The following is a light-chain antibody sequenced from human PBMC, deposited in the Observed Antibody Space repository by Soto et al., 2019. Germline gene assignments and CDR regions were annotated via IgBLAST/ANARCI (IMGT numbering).Light chain of an antibody. CDR1: SSDVGSYNL. CDR2: EGS. CDR3: CSYAGSSTSV. Sequence: QSVLTQPASVSGSPGQSITISCTGTSSDVGSYNLVSWYQQHPGKAPKLLIYEGSKRPSGVSNRFSGSKSGNTASLTISGLQAEDDADYYCCSYAGSSTSVFGGGTKLTVL. V-gene: IGLV2-23*01. J-gene: IGLJ2*01.